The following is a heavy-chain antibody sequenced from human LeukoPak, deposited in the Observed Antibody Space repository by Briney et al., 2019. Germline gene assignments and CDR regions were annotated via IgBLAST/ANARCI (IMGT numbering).Heavy chain of an antibody. CDR3: VKRLGVPLAFDY. V-gene: IGHV3-23*01. CDR2: ISGNTATI. Sequence: PGGSLRLSCTASGFTFNNYDMRWVRQAPGKGLEWVAGISGNTATINYAAPVKGRFTISRENSKNTLYLQMNSLRDDDTAVYYCVKRLGVPLAFDYWGQGTLVTVSS. CDR1: GFTFNNYD. D-gene: IGHD1-26*01. J-gene: IGHJ4*02.